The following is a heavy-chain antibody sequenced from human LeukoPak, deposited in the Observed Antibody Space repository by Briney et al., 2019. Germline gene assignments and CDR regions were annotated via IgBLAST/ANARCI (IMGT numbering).Heavy chain of an antibody. V-gene: IGHV4-39*07. CDR2: IYYSGST. Sequence: SETLSLTCTVSGGSISSSSYYWGWIRQPPGKGLEWIGSIYYSGSTYYNPSLKSRVTISVDTSKNQFSLKLSSVTAADTAVYYCAAEGYSSGWYGAAFDIWGQGTMVTVSS. J-gene: IGHJ3*02. CDR1: GGSISSSSYY. CDR3: AAEGYSSGWYGAAFDI. D-gene: IGHD6-19*01.